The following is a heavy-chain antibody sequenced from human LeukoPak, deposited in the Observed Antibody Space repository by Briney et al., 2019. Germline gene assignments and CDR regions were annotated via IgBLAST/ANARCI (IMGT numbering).Heavy chain of an antibody. CDR2: ISYDGSNK. CDR1: GFTFSSYG. Sequence: PGGSLRLSCAASGFTFSSYGMHWVRQAPGKGLEWVAVISYDGSNKYYADSVKGRFTISRDNSKNTLYLQMNSLRAEDTAVYYCAKDIKFPRSSYYMDVWGKGTTVTVSS. V-gene: IGHV3-30*18. J-gene: IGHJ6*03. CDR3: AKDIKFPRSSYYMDV. D-gene: IGHD3-10*01.